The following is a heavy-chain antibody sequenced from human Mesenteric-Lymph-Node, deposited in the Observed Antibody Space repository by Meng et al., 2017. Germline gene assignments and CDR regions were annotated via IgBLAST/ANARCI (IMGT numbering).Heavy chain of an antibody. D-gene: IGHD1-26*01. CDR2: ISYDGSNK. CDR1: GFTFSSYA. CDR3: ARSRGVGATTY. J-gene: IGHJ4*02. Sequence: GESLKISCAASGFTFSSYAMHWVRQAPGKGLEWVAVISYDGSNKYYADSVKGRFTISRDNSRNTLYLQMNSLRAEDTAVYYCARSRGVGATTYWGQGTLVTVSS. V-gene: IGHV3-30*01.